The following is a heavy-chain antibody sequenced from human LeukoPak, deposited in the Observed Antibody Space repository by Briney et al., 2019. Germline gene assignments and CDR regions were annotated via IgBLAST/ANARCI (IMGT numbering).Heavy chain of an antibody. CDR2: MNPNSGNT. V-gene: IGHV1-8*01. Sequence: ASVKVSCKASGYTFTSYDINWMRQAPGQGLEWVGWMNPNSGNTGYAQTFQGKLTMTRNTSIKAAYMELSSLRSEDTAVYYCARRFYDNLTGHTWYDYWGQGTLVTVSS. CDR3: ARRFYDNLTGHTWYDY. CDR1: GYTFTSYD. J-gene: IGHJ4*02. D-gene: IGHD3-9*01.